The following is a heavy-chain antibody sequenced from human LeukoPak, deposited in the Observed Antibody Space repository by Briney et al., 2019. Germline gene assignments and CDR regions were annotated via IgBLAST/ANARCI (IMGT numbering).Heavy chain of an antibody. Sequence: PGGSLRLSCAAYGFTFHTYSMNWVRQAPGKGLEWVSYISTSSSTIYYADSVKGRFTISRDNAKNSLYLQMHGLRGDDTATYFCATAPNSYYYYMDFWGKGTTVTVSS. CDR1: GFTFHTYS. CDR2: ISTSSSTI. CDR3: ATAPNSYYYYMDF. J-gene: IGHJ6*03. V-gene: IGHV3-48*01.